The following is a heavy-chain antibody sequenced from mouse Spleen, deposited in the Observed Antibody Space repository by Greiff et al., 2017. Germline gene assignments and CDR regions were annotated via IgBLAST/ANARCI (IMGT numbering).Heavy chain of an antibody. V-gene: IGHV1-76*01. Sequence: VKLQESGAELVRPGASVKLSCKASGYTFTDYYINWVKQRPGQGLEWIARIYPGSGNTYYNEKFKGKATLTAEKSSSTAYMQLSSLTSEDSAVYFCAREYYYDGSYDAMDYWGQGTSVTVSS. J-gene: IGHJ4*01. CDR1: GYTFTDYY. CDR2: IYPGSGNT. CDR3: AREYYYDGSYDAMDY. D-gene: IGHD1-1*01.